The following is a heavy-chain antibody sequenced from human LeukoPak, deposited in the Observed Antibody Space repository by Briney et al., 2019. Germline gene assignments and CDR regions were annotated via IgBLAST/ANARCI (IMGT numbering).Heavy chain of an antibody. J-gene: IGHJ3*02. CDR2: IFYSGIT. D-gene: IGHD2-2*01. CDR1: GDSISSSSFY. CDR3: ARSGPAAGRPDAFDI. V-gene: IGHV4-39*07. Sequence: AETLSLTCTLSGDSISSSSFYWAWIRQPPGKGLECIGTIFYSGITYYSSSLKSRVTISVDTSKNQFSLKLSSVTVADTAVYFCARSGPAAGRPDAFDIWGQGTMVTVSS.